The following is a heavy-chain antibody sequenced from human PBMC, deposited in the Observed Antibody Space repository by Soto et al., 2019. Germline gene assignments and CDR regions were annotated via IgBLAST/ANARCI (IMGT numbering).Heavy chain of an antibody. V-gene: IGHV1-69*13. Sequence: SVKVSCKASGGTFSSYAISWVRQAPGQGLEWMGGIIPIFGTANYAQKFQGRVTITADESTSTAYMELSSLRSEDTAVYYCARDRKQLADYYYYGMDVWGQGTTVTVSS. CDR2: IIPIFGTA. CDR1: GGTFSSYA. CDR3: ARDRKQLADYYYYGMDV. J-gene: IGHJ6*02. D-gene: IGHD6-6*01.